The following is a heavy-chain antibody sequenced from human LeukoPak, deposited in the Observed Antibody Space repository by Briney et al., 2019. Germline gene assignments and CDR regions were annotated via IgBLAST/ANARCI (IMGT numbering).Heavy chain of an antibody. D-gene: IGHD6-19*01. Sequence: ASVKVSCTASGYTFTVYYMHWVRQAPGQGLEWMGWINPNSGGTNYAQKFQGRVTTTRDTSISTAYMELSRLRSDDTAVYYCARGLEAVAGTSYWGQGTLVTVSS. CDR3: ARGLEAVAGTSY. V-gene: IGHV1-2*02. J-gene: IGHJ4*02. CDR1: GYTFTVYY. CDR2: INPNSGGT.